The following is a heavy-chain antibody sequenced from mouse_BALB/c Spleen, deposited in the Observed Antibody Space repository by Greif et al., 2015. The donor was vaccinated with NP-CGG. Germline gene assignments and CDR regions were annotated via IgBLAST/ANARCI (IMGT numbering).Heavy chain of an antibody. J-gene: IGHJ2*01. D-gene: IGHD2-4*01. CDR2: IHPNSGNV. CDR3: AKSGDYDNSFDY. Sequence: QVQLQQSGPVLVRPGASVKLSCKASGYTFTNSWMHWAKQRPGQGLEWIGEIHPNSGNVNYNEKFKGKATLTVDTSSSTAYVDLSSLTSEDSAVFYCAKSGDYDNSFDYWGQGTTLTVSS. V-gene: IGHV1S130*01. CDR1: GYTFTNSW.